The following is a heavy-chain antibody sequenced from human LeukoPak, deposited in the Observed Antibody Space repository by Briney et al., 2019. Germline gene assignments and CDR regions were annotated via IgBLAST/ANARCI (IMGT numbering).Heavy chain of an antibody. V-gene: IGHV3-23*01. CDR3: AKASGELPSDY. CDR2: ISNSGDAT. Sequence: GGSLRLSCAASGFTFSNYAMSWVRQAPGKGLEWVSTISNSGDATYYADSVKGRFTISRDNSKNTLYLQMNSLRAEDTAVYYCAKASGELPSDYWGQGTLVTVSS. J-gene: IGHJ4*02. CDR1: GFTFSNYA. D-gene: IGHD1-26*01.